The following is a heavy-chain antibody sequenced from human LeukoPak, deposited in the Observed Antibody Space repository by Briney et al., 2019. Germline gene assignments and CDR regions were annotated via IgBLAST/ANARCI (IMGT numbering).Heavy chain of an antibody. CDR1: GFTFSSYG. J-gene: IGHJ6*02. CDR3: ARDQFRYYDSSGYPYYYYGMDV. D-gene: IGHD3-22*01. CDR2: IKQDGSEK. V-gene: IGHV3-7*01. Sequence: HPGGSLRLSCAASGFTFSSYGMHWVRQAPGKGLEWVANIKQDGSEKYHVDSVKGRFTISRDNAKNSLYLQMNSLRAEDTAVYYCARDQFRYYDSSGYPYYYYGMDVWGQGTTVTVSS.